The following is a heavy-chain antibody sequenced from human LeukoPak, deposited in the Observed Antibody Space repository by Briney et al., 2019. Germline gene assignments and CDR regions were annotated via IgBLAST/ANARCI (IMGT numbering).Heavy chain of an antibody. V-gene: IGHV4-59*01. CDR3: ARGSMAFYYYYGMDV. CDR2: IYYSGST. Sequence: PSETLSLTCTVSGGSISSYYWSWLRQPPGKGLEWIGYIYYSGSTNYNPSLKSRVTISVDTSKNQFSLKLSSVTAADTAVYYCARGSMAFYYYYGMDVWGQGTTVTVSS. J-gene: IGHJ6*02. D-gene: IGHD2/OR15-2a*01. CDR1: GGSISSYY.